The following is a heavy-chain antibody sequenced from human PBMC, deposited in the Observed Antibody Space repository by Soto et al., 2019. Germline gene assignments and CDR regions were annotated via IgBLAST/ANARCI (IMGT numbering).Heavy chain of an antibody. CDR3: ALIQLSYYIRLSFDP. Sequence: GASVQVSCKASGYLFTAYQIHWLRRAPGQRLEWMGRIDPKSGDTTFAQTYQGRVTMTRDTSSNTVYMELTRLTSDDTAIYYWALIQLSYYIRLSFDPWGQGTLVTVSS. CDR1: GYLFTAYQ. J-gene: IGHJ5*02. CDR2: IDPKSGDT. V-gene: IGHV1-2*02. D-gene: IGHD3-10*01.